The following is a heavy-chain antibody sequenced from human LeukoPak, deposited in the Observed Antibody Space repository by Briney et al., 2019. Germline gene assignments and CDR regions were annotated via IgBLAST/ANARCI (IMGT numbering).Heavy chain of an antibody. V-gene: IGHV1-24*01. CDR2: FDXXDGET. CDR3: ATVYDFWSGYGTKNWFDP. D-gene: IGHD3-3*01. J-gene: IGHJ5*02. Sequence: FDXXDGETIYAQKFQGRVTMTEDTSTDRAYMELSSLRSEDTAVYYCATVYDFWSGYGTKNWFDPWGQGTLVTVSS.